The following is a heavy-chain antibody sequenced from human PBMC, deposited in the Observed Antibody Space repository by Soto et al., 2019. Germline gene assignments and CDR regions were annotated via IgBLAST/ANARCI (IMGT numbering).Heavy chain of an antibody. CDR2: IYYSGST. J-gene: IGHJ5*02. Sequence: PSETLSHTCTVSGGSISRYYWNWIRQPPGKGLEWIGYIYYSGSTNYNPSLKSRVTISVDTSKNQFSLKLSSVTAADTAVYYCARDPGSGSYYGWFDPWGHGTLVTVSS. CDR3: ARDPGSGSYYGWFDP. V-gene: IGHV4-59*01. D-gene: IGHD3-10*01. CDR1: GGSISRYY.